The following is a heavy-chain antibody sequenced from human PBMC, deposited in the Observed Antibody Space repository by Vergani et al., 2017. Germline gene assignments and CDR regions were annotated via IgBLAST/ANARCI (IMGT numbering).Heavy chain of an antibody. Sequence: QVQLVQSGAEVKKPGSSVKVSCKASGGTFSSYTISWVRQAPGQGLEWMGGIIPSLGIANYAQKFQGRVTITADKSTSTAYMELSSLRSEDTAVYYCATGDLACSSSSCYIDSGFDPCGQRTLVAVSS. J-gene: IGHJ5*02. V-gene: IGHV1-69*02. CDR3: ATGDLACSSSSCYIDSGFDP. CDR1: GGTFSSYT. CDR2: IIPSLGIA. D-gene: IGHD2-2*02.